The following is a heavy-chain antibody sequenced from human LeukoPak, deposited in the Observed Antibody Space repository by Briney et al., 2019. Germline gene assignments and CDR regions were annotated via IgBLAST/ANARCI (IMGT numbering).Heavy chain of an antibody. V-gene: IGHV3-9*01. J-gene: IGHJ6*03. CDR2: IRWNSGSI. D-gene: IGHD3-10*01. CDR1: GLTLDDYA. Sequence: GRSLILSCPASGLTLDDYAMHWVRQAPGNGMEWVSAIRWNSGSIGYADSVKGRFTISRDNAMTFLYLQMNSLRAEDTALYYCAKGSSSGLTAYYYYYMDVWGKGTTVTVSS. CDR3: AKGSSSGLTAYYYYYMDV.